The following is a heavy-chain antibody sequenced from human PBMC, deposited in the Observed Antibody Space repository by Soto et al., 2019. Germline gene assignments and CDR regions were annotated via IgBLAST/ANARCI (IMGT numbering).Heavy chain of an antibody. CDR3: ARAPRSGWYGNFDY. V-gene: IGHV1-18*01. D-gene: IGHD6-19*01. CDR1: GYTFTSYG. Sequence: GASVKVSCKASGYTFTSYGISWVRQAPGQGLECMGWISAYNGNTIYAQKLQGRVTMTTDTSTSTAYMELRSLRSDDTAVYYCARAPRSGWYGNFDYWGQGTLVTVSS. J-gene: IGHJ4*02. CDR2: ISAYNGNT.